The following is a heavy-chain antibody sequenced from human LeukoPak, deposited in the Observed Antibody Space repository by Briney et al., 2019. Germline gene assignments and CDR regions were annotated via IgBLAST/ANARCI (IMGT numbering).Heavy chain of an antibody. Sequence: GGSLRLSCAVSGITFSTYGMHWVRQAPGKGLEWLSVISYDGSKKHYADSVKGRFTISRDNSKNTLYLEMNSLRAEDTAVYHCAKVDNYYDSSAYYSETYWGQGTLVTVSS. D-gene: IGHD3-22*01. CDR1: GITFSTYG. CDR2: ISYDGSKK. J-gene: IGHJ4*02. V-gene: IGHV3-30*18. CDR3: AKVDNYYDSSAYYSETY.